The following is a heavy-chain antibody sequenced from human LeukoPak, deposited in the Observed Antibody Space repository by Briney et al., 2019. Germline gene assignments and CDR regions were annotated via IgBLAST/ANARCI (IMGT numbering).Heavy chain of an antibody. CDR2: IYSGGTT. CDR1: GFTVSSDY. CDR3: AKNEYDQNYYYYYGLDV. Sequence: PGGSLRLSCVASGFTVSSDYMSWVRQAPGKGLEWVSGIYSGGTTYYADSVKGRFTISRDNSKNTLYFQMNSLRGEDTAVYYCAKNEYDQNYYYYYGLDVWGQGTTVTVSS. V-gene: IGHV3-53*01. D-gene: IGHD3-3*01. J-gene: IGHJ6*02.